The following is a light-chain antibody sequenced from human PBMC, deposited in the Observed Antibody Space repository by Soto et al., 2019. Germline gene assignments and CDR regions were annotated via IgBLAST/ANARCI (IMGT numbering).Light chain of an antibody. CDR3: QQYGSTPLT. CDR2: DAS. Sequence: EIVLTQSPGTLSLSPGERATLSCRASQSVGNNNLAWYQQKPGKAPRFLIYDASSRATGIPDRFSGSGSGTDFTLTISRLEPEDVAVYYCQQYGSTPLTFGGGTKVEIK. J-gene: IGKJ4*01. V-gene: IGKV3-20*01. CDR1: QSVGNNN.